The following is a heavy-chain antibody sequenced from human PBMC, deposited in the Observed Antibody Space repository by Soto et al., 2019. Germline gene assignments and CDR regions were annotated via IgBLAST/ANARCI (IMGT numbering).Heavy chain of an antibody. V-gene: IGHV3-23*01. CDR1: GFTFSSYA. J-gene: IGHJ6*02. Sequence: EVQLLESGGGLVQPGGSLRLSCAASGFTFSSYAMSWVRQAPGKGLEWVSAISGSGGSTYYADSVKGRFTISRDNSKNTLYLQMNSLRAEDTAVYYCAKDGERYYDFWSGYYGSQTRYYYYGMDVWGQGTTVTVSS. D-gene: IGHD3-3*01. CDR3: AKDGERYYDFWSGYYGSQTRYYYYGMDV. CDR2: ISGSGGST.